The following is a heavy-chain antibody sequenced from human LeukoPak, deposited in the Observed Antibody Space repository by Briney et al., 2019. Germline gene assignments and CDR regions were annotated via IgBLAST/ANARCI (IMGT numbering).Heavy chain of an antibody. CDR2: ISYYGSNK. J-gene: IGHJ3*02. CDR3: ARDRGWYDNAFDI. D-gene: IGHD6-19*01. Sequence: GGSLTLSCPASGFTFSSYAMHWVRQAPGKGLEWVAVISYYGSNKYYADSVKGRFTISRDYSKNTLYLQMNSLRAEDTAVYYCARDRGWYDNAFDIWGQGTMVTVSS. CDR1: GFTFSSYA. V-gene: IGHV3-30*04.